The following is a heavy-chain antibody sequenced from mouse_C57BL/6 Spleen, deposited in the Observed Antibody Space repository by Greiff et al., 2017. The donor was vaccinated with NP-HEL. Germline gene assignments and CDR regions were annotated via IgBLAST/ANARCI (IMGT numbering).Heavy chain of an antibody. D-gene: IGHD1-1*01. J-gene: IGHJ1*03. CDR2: IDPSDSET. V-gene: IGHV1-52*01. CDR3: ARYRSYGWYFDV. Sequence: VQLQQPGAELVRPGSSVKLSCKASGYTFTSYWMHWVKQRPIQGLEWIGNIDPSDSETHYNQKFKDKATLTVDKSSSTAYMQLSSLTSEDSAVYYCARYRSYGWYFDVWGTGTTVTVSS. CDR1: GYTFTSYW.